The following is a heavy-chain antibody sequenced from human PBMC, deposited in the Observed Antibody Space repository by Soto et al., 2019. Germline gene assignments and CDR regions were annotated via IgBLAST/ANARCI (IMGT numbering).Heavy chain of an antibody. CDR2: IWYDGSNK. CDR1: GFTFSSYG. V-gene: IGHV3-33*01. CDR3: ASSDSSGYYPLDY. Sequence: QVQLVESGGGVVQPGGSLRLSCAASGFTFSSYGMHWVRQAPGKGLEWVAVIWYDGSNKYYADSVKGRFTISRDNSKNTLYLQMNSLRAEDTAVYYCASSDSSGYYPLDYWGQGTLVTVSS. D-gene: IGHD3-22*01. J-gene: IGHJ4*02.